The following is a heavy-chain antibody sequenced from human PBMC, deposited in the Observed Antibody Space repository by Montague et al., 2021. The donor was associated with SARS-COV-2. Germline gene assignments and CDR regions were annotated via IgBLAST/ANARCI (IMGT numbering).Heavy chain of an antibody. CDR1: GGSISSSSYY. CDR3: ASMVRAQVYYCDY. J-gene: IGHJ4*02. D-gene: IGHD3-10*01. CDR2: IFYSGST. V-gene: IGHV4-39*01. Sequence: SETLSLTCTVSGGSISSSSYYWGWIRQPPGKGLEWIGSIFYSGSTYYNPSLKSRVTISVDTSNNQFSLKLSSVTAADTAVYYCASMVRAQVYYCDYWGQGTLVTVSS.